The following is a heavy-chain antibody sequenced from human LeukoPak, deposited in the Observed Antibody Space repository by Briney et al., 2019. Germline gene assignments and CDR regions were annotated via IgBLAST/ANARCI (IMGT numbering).Heavy chain of an antibody. CDR3: ARAIGRFLEWSRTHYYYYYMDV. CDR1: GGSINSDY. Sequence: SETLSLTCTVSGGSINSDYWTWIRQPPGEGLEWIGYIYYSGSTNYNPSLKSRVTISVDTSKNQFSLKLSSVTAADTAVYYCARAIGRFLEWSRTHYYYYYMDVWGKGTAVTVSS. CDR2: IYYSGST. V-gene: IGHV4-59*01. D-gene: IGHD3-3*01. J-gene: IGHJ6*03.